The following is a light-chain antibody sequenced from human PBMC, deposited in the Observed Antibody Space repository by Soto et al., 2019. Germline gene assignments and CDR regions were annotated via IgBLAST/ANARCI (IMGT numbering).Light chain of an antibody. V-gene: IGLV2-14*01. CDR3: CSYVSSKNYV. CDR2: EVS. J-gene: IGLJ1*01. Sequence: QSVLTQPASVSGSPGQSITISCTGTRTDVGGYNFVSWYQQHPGKAPKLIIYEVSNRPSGVSNRFSGSKSDNTASLTISGLQAEDEADYYCCSYVSSKNYVLGNATKVT. CDR1: RTDVGGYNF.